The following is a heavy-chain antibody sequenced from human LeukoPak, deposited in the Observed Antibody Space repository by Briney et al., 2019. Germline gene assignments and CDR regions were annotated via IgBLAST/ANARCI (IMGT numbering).Heavy chain of an antibody. V-gene: IGHV3-21*01. Sequence: GGSLRLSCAASGFTFSSYSINWVRQAPGKGLEWVSSISSGGTFMYYADLVKGRFTISRDNAKKSVFLQMNSLRAEDSAVYYCAREPTGDYWGQGMLVTVSS. CDR1: GFTFSSYS. CDR2: ISSGGTFM. D-gene: IGHD1-1*01. J-gene: IGHJ4*02. CDR3: AREPTGDY.